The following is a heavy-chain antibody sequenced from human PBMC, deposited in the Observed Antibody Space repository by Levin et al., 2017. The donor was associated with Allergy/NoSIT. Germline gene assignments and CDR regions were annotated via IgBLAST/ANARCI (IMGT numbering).Heavy chain of an antibody. J-gene: IGHJ4*02. CDR1: GYTFTGYY. CDR3: ARGPRRLLAVADRLHY. CDR2: INPNSGGT. Sequence: ASVKVSCKASGYTFTGYYMHWVRQAPGQGLEWMGRINPNSGGTNYAQKFQGRVTMTRDTSISTAYMELSRLRSDDTAVYYCARGPRRLLAVADRLHYWGQGTLVTVSS. V-gene: IGHV1-2*06. D-gene: IGHD6-19*01.